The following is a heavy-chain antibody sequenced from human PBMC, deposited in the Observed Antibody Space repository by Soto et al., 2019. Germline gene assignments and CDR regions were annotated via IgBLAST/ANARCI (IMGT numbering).Heavy chain of an antibody. J-gene: IGHJ3*02. CDR1: GYTFTSYG. CDR2: ISAYNGNT. CDR3: ARARVPAATSDAFDI. D-gene: IGHD2-2*01. V-gene: IGHV1-18*01. Sequence: ASVKVSCKASGYTFTSYGISWVRQAPGQGLEWMGWISAYNGNTNYAQKLQGRVTMTTDASTSAAYMELRSLRSDDTAVYYCARARVPAATSDAFDIWGQGTMVTVSS.